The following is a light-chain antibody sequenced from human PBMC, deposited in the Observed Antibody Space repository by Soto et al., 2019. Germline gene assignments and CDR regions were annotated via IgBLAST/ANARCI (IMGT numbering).Light chain of an antibody. CDR1: QSVSNNY. CDR3: QQSYSTPPFT. V-gene: IGKV3-20*01. J-gene: IGKJ3*01. CDR2: GAS. Sequence: ENVFAQFPGTLSLSPGERGTLSCWGLQSVSNNYLAWYQQKPGQAPRLLIYGASNRATGIPDRFSGSGSGTDFTLTISSLQPEDFATYYCQQSYSTPPFTFGPGTKVDIK.